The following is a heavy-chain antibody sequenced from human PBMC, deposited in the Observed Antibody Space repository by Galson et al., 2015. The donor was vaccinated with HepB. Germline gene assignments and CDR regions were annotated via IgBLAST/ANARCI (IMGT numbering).Heavy chain of an antibody. V-gene: IGHV3-21*01. CDR2: ISSSSSYI. D-gene: IGHD5-18*01. Sequence: SLRLSCAASGFTFSSYSMNWVRQAPGKGLEWVSSISSSSSYIYYADSVKGRFTISRDNAKNSLYLQMNSLRAEDTAVYYCARTLRGSYGPYWYFDLWGRGTLVTVSS. CDR1: GFTFSSYS. J-gene: IGHJ2*01. CDR3: ARTLRGSYGPYWYFDL.